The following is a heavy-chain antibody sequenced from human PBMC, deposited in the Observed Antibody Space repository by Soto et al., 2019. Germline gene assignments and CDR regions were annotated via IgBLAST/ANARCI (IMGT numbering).Heavy chain of an antibody. D-gene: IGHD3-10*01. CDR3: ARLHYYGSGSYYFRYYDGMDV. CDR1: GYTFTSYD. V-gene: IGHV1-8*01. CDR2: MNPNSGNT. Sequence: ASVKVSCKASGYTFTSYDINWVRQATGQGLEWMGWMNPNSGNTGYAQKFQGRVTMTRNTSISTAYMELSSLRSEDTAVYYCARLHYYGSGSYYFRYYDGMDVWGQGTTVTVAS. J-gene: IGHJ6*02.